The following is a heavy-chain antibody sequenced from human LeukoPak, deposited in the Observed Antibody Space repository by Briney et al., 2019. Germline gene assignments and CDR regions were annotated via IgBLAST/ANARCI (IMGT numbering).Heavy chain of an antibody. CDR2: INPSGGST. J-gene: IGHJ4*02. Sequence: ASVKVSCKASGYTFINYYMHWVRPAPGQGLEWMGIINPSGGSTTYAQKFQGRVTMTRDTSTSTLYMELSSLRSEDTAVYYCARENGYRRGLDYWGQGTLVTVSS. CDR1: GYTFINYY. V-gene: IGHV1-46*01. CDR3: ARENGYRRGLDY. D-gene: IGHD5-24*01.